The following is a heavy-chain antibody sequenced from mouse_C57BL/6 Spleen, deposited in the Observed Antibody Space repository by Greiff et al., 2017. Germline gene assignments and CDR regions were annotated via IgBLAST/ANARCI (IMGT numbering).Heavy chain of an antibody. CDR2: INPNNGGT. V-gene: IGHV1-26*01. D-gene: IGHD2-1*01. Sequence: EVQLQQSGPELVKPGASVKISCKASGYTFTDYYMNWVQQSHGKSLEWIGDINPNNGGTSYNQKFKGKATLTVDKSASTAYMELRSLTSEDSAVYYCARRGNYLYYAMDYWGQGTSVTVSS. CDR1: GYTFTDYY. J-gene: IGHJ4*01. CDR3: ARRGNYLYYAMDY.